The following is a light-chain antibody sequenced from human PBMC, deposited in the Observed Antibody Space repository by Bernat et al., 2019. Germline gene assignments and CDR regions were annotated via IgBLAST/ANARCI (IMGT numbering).Light chain of an antibody. J-gene: IGKJ2*01. V-gene: IGKV1-39*01. CDR1: QSISSY. Sequence: DIQMTQSPSSLSASVGDRVTITCRASQSISSYLNWYQQKPGEAPKLLIYAASSLQSGVPSRFSGSGSGTDFTLTISSMQPEDFATYYCQQSYSTPYTFGQGTKLKIK. CDR2: AAS. CDR3: QQSYSTPYT.